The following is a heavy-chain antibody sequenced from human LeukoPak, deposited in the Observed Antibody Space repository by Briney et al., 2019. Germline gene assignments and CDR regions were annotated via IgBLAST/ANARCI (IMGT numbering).Heavy chain of an antibody. V-gene: IGHV3-23*01. Sequence: GGSLRLSCAASGFTFSSYAMRWVRQAPGKGLEWVSAISGSGGSTYYADSVKGRFTISRDNSKNTLYLQMNSLRAEDTAVYYCAKDGYCSSTSCRATPFDPWGQGTLVTVSS. J-gene: IGHJ5*02. CDR2: ISGSGGST. CDR3: AKDGYCSSTSCRATPFDP. D-gene: IGHD2-2*03. CDR1: GFTFSSYA.